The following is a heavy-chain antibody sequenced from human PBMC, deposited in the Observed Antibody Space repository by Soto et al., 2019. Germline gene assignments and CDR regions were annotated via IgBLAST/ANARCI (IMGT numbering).Heavy chain of an antibody. V-gene: IGHV1-69*04. CDR1: GGTFSSYT. J-gene: IGHJ5*02. CDR2: IIPILGIA. Sequence: SVKVSCKASGGTFSSYTISWVRQAPGQGLEWMGRIIPILGIANYAQKFQGRVTITADKSTSTAYMELSSLRSEDTAVYYCARDTDSSGYYYRAASWGQGTLVTV. CDR3: ARDTDSSGYYYRAAS. D-gene: IGHD3-22*01.